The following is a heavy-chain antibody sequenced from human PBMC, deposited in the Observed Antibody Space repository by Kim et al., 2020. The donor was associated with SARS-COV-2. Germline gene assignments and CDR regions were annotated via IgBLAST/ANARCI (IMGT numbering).Heavy chain of an antibody. D-gene: IGHD7-27*01. Sequence: GGSLRLSCAASGFTFSSYAMHWVRQAPGKGLEWVAVISYDGSNKYYADSVKGRFTISSDNSKNTLYLQMNSLRAEDKAVYYCARSNWGTYYYGMDDWGEG. CDR3: ARSNWGTYYYGMDD. CDR1: GFTFSSYA. CDR2: ISYDGSNK. V-gene: IGHV3-30-3*01. J-gene: IGHJ6*02.